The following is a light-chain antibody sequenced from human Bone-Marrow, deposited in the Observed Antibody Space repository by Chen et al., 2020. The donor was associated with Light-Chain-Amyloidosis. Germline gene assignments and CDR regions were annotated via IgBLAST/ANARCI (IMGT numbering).Light chain of an antibody. Sequence: NFMLTQPHSVSVSPGKTVIISCTRSSGSIATNYVQWYQQRPGSSPTTMIYEDEQRPSGVPDLYSGSIDRSSNSASLTISGLKTEDEADYYCQSYQGSSQGVFGGGTKLTVL. CDR1: SGSIATNY. CDR2: EDE. V-gene: IGLV6-57*01. J-gene: IGLJ3*02. CDR3: QSYQGSSQGV.